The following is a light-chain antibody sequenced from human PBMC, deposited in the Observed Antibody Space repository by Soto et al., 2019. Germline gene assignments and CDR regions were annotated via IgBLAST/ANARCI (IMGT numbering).Light chain of an antibody. CDR1: QSVTSN. CDR2: DAS. V-gene: IGKV3D-11*03. Sequence: EIVWTPSSATLSLSPGERATLSCRASQSVTSNALAWYQQKPGQAPRLLIFDASNRAAGIPARFGGGGAGTDFPLTISRLEPEDFAVYYCQHSFNWPTFGQGTKGDIK. CDR3: QHSFNWPT. J-gene: IGKJ1*01.